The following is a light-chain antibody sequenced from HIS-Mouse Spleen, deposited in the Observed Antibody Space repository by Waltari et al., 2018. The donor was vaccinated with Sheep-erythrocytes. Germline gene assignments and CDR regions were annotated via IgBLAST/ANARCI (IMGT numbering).Light chain of an antibody. CDR2: DVS. CDR1: STDVGGYTY. V-gene: IGLV2-11*01. Sequence: QSALTQPRSVSGSPGQSVTISSTGTSTDVGGYTYISWYQQHPGKAPKLMIYDVSKRPSGVPDRFSGSKSGNTASLTISGLQAEDEADYYCCSYAGSYTWVFGGGTKLTVL. CDR3: CSYAGSYTWV. J-gene: IGLJ3*02.